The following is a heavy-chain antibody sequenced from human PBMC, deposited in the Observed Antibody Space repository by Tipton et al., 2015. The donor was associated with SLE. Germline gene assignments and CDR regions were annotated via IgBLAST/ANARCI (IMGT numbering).Heavy chain of an antibody. CDR1: GGTFSSYA. CDR2: IIPIFGTA. J-gene: IGHJ6*02. Sequence: QSGAEVKKPGSSVKVSCKASGGTFSSYAISWVRQAPGQGLEWMGGIIPIFGTANYAQKFQGRVTITADESTSTAYMELSSLRSEDTAVYYCAREAPYYDFWSGYSPQGMDVWGQGTTVTVSS. CDR3: AREAPYYDFWSGYSPQGMDV. D-gene: IGHD3-3*01. V-gene: IGHV1-69*01.